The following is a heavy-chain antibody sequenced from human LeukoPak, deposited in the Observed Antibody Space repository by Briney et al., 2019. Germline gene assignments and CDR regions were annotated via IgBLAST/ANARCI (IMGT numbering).Heavy chain of an antibody. D-gene: IGHD1-26*01. CDR2: IYNGVNT. V-gene: IGHV4-61*01. J-gene: IGHJ5*02. CDR1: GASVSSASY. Sequence: ASETLSLTCTVSGASVSSASYWSWIRQPPGKGVEWIAHIYNGVNTNYNPSLKSRVTISVDTSKNQFSLRLNSVTAADTAVYYCARSRAFNSGAFDPWGQGSLVTVSS. CDR3: ARSRAFNSGAFDP.